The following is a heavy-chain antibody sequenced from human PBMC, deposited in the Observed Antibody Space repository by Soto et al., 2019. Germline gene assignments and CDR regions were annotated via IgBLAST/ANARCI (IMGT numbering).Heavy chain of an antibody. Sequence: SVKVSCKASGFDFGSFGIQFLRQTRGRGLEWIGWIVVASGRTNYARQFQGRVAFSRDMSSTTAYMDLYDLKSDDTAVYFCSADHPHTAIGWPVWGQGTTVTVPS. CDR2: IVVASGRT. CDR3: SADHPHTAIGWPV. V-gene: IGHV1-58*02. CDR1: GFDFGSFG. J-gene: IGHJ6*02.